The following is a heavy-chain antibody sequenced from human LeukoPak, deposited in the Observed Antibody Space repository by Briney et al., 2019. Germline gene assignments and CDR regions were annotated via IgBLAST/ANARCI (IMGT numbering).Heavy chain of an antibody. CDR3: ARVSSGCFDY. V-gene: IGHV1-8*02. CDR2: MNPNSGNT. CDR1: GYTFTGYY. D-gene: IGHD6-19*01. J-gene: IGHJ4*02. Sequence: ASVKVSCKASGYTFTGYYMHWVRQAPGQGLEWMGWMNPNSGNTGYAQKFQGRVTMTRNTSISTAYMELSSLRSEDTAVYYCARVSSGCFDYWGQGTLVTVSS.